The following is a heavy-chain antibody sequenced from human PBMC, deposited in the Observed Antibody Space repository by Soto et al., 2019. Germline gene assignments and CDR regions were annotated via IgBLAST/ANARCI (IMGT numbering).Heavy chain of an antibody. J-gene: IGHJ6*02. CDR1: GGSISSGGYY. V-gene: IGHV4-31*03. D-gene: IGHD5-18*01. Sequence: SETLSLTCTVSGGSISSGGYYWSWIRQHPGKGLEWIGYIYYSGSTYYNPSLKSRVTISVDTSKNQFSLKLSSVTAADTAVYYCARDGGGYSYGYGDYYYGMDVWGQGTTVTVSS. CDR2: IYYSGST. CDR3: ARDGGGYSYGYGDYYYGMDV.